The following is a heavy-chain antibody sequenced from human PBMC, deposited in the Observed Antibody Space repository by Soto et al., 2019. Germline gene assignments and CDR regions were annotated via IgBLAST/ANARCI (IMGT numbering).Heavy chain of an antibody. J-gene: IGHJ6*02. CDR3: ARGGPTAGTDYYGMDV. CDR2: IIPIFGTA. Sequence: QVQLVQSGAEVKKPGSSVKVSCKASGGTFSSYAISWVRQAPGQGLEWMGGIIPIFGTANYAQKFHGRVTITADESTSTAYMELSSLRSEDTAVYYCARGGPTAGTDYYGMDVWGQGTTVTVSS. CDR1: GGTFSSYA. D-gene: IGHD6-13*01. V-gene: IGHV1-69*01.